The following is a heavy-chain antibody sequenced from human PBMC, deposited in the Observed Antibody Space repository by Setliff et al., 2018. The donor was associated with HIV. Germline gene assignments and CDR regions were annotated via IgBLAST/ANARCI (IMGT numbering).Heavy chain of an antibody. CDR3: TRATRYCGGDCSSGGAYDI. V-gene: IGHV1-2*02. CDR2: INVDSGGT. Sequence: ASVKVSCKASGFTFNKFHIQWVRQAPGQGLEWMGWINVDSGGTNYVQKFQGSVTMTWDTSISTAYMDLSSLTSDDTAIYYCTRATRYCGGDCSSGGAYDIWGQGTVVTVSS. D-gene: IGHD2-21*02. J-gene: IGHJ3*02. CDR1: GFTFNKFH.